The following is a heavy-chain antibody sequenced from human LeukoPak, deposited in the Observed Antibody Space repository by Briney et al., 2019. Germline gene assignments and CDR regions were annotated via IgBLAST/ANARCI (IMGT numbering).Heavy chain of an antibody. CDR1: GGSISSSGHY. CDR3: ARHTGSAWSSFDS. Sequence: SGTLSLTCTVSGGSISSSGHYWGWVRQSPGKGLEWIGNIFYSGSTYYNPPLKSRVTISVDTSNNQFSLKLTSVTAADTAVYYCARHTGSAWSSFDSWGQGTLVTVSS. CDR2: IFYSGST. J-gene: IGHJ4*02. V-gene: IGHV4-39*01. D-gene: IGHD6-19*01.